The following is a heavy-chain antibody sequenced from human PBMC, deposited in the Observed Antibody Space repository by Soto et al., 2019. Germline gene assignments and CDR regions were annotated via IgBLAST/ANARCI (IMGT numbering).Heavy chain of an antibody. V-gene: IGHV3-30*18. J-gene: IGHJ4*02. CDR1: GFTFGNYG. D-gene: IGHD1-26*01. CDR2: TSYDGNNK. Sequence: GGSLRLSCTGSGFTFGNYGMHWVRQAPGKGLEWVASTSYDGNNKYYADSLTGRFTISRDNSKKMVYLQMTSLRPEDTAVYYCAKGGGSARDFDYWGQGALVTVSS. CDR3: AKGGGSARDFDY.